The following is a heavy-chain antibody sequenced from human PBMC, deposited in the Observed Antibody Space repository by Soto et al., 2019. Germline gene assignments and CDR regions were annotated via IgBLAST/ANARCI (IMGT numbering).Heavy chain of an antibody. Sequence: PSETLSLTCTVCGGSIRSGGYYWSWIRQHPGKGLEWIGYMYYSGDTDYNPSLKSRVSISVDKSKNQLSLKLSSVTAADTAVYYCAKSRPYAYDSSGYGAFDIWGQGTMVTVSS. V-gene: IGHV4-31*03. J-gene: IGHJ3*02. D-gene: IGHD3-22*01. CDR3: AKSRPYAYDSSGYGAFDI. CDR1: GGSIRSGGYY. CDR2: MYYSGDT.